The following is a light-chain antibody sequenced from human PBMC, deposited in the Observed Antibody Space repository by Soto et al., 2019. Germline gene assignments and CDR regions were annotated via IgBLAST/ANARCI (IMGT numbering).Light chain of an antibody. CDR2: DAS. J-gene: IGKJ1*01. V-gene: IGKV1-5*01. CDR3: QQYNSSPWT. CDR1: QSISSW. Sequence: DIQMTQSPSTLSASVGDRVTITCRASQSISSWLAWYQQKPGKAPKLLIYDASSLESGVPSRFSCSGSGTEFTLTIGSLQPYDFATYYCQQYNSSPWTFGQGTKVESK.